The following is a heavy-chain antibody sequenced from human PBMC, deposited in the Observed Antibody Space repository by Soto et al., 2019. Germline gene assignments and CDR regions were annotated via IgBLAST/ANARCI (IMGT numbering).Heavy chain of an antibody. D-gene: IGHD4-17*01. CDR3: ARDGWVMNTVTPRRYDY. V-gene: IGHV3-74*01. J-gene: IGHJ4*02. Sequence: EVQLAESGGGLVQPGGSLRLSCAASGFTFSNYWMHWVRQAPGKGLVWVSRISSDGTTTSYADSVKGRFTISRDNAKNTLYLQMNSLSAEDTAVYYCARDGWVMNTVTPRRYDYWGQGTLVTVSS. CDR2: ISSDGTTT. CDR1: GFTFSNYW.